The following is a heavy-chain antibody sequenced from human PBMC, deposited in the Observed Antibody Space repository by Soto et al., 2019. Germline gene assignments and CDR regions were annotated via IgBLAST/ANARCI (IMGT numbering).Heavy chain of an antibody. Sequence: SETLSLTCAVYGGSFSGYQWNWIRQPPGKGLEWIGEINHSGRTNYNSSLKSRITISVDTSRKQISLNLNSVTAVDTAVYYCARGGVSRSIDAFEVWGQGTVVTVSS. J-gene: IGHJ3*01. D-gene: IGHD6-13*01. CDR1: GGSFSGYQ. V-gene: IGHV4-34*01. CDR3: ARGGVSRSIDAFEV. CDR2: INHSGRT.